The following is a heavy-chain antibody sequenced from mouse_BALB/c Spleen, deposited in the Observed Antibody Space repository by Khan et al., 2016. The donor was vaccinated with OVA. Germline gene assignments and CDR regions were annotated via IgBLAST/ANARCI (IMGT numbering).Heavy chain of an antibody. CDR2: IDPFSGAT. Sequence: VQLQQSGPELMKPGASVKISCKASGYSFTSYYIHWMIESHGTSLEWIGYIDPFSGATTYNQKFKGKATLTVDTSSNTAYIHLRNLTSEDSAVYYCTRHGYVAWVAYWGQGTLVTVSA. CDR1: GYSFTSYY. V-gene: IGHV1-31*01. CDR3: TRHGYVAWVAY. D-gene: IGHD2-2*01. J-gene: IGHJ3*01.